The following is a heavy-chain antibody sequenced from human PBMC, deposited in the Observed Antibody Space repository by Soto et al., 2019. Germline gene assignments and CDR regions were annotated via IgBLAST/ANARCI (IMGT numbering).Heavy chain of an antibody. CDR2: ISYDGSNK. CDR1: GFTFSSYA. J-gene: IGHJ4*02. CDR3: ARGPPSWLSITIFGVVSS. V-gene: IGHV3-30-3*01. Sequence: PGGSLRLSCAASGFTFSSYAMHWVRQAPGKGLEWVAVISYDGSNKYYADSVKGRFTISRDNSKNTLYLQMNSLRAEDTAVYYCARGPPSWLSITIFGVVSSWGQGTLVTVSS. D-gene: IGHD3-3*01.